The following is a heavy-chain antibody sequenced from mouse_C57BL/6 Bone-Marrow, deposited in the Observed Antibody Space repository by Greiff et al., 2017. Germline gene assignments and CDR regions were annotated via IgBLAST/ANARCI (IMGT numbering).Heavy chain of an antibody. CDR2: SRNKANDYTT. Sequence: EVKLMESGGGLVQSGRSLRLSCATSGFTFSDFYMEWVRQAPGKGLELIAASRNKANDYTTEYSASVKGRFIVSRDTSQSILYLQMNALRAEDTAIYYCARDAAYYYGSSYFDYWGQGTTLTVSS. CDR1: GFTFSDFY. V-gene: IGHV7-1*01. CDR3: ARDAAYYYGSSYFDY. D-gene: IGHD1-1*01. J-gene: IGHJ2*01.